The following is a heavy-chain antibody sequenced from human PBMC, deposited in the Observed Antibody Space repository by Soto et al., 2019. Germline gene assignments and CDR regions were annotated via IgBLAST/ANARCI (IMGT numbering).Heavy chain of an antibody. V-gene: IGHV4-61*01. D-gene: IGHD3-16*01. CDR1: GGSLTSGSYY. CDR3: ARVAPAPTCEDQ. CDR2: IYYSGST. J-gene: IGHJ4*02. Sequence: QVQLQESGPGLVKPSETLSLTCTVSGGSLTSGSYYWSWIRQPTGKGLEWIGNIYYSGSTNYNPSLTSRATISVDTSKNQFSLRPSSVTAADTAVYYCARVAPAPTCEDQWGQGTLVTVSS.